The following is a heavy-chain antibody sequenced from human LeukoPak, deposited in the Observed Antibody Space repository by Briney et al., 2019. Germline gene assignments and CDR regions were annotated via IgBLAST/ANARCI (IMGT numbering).Heavy chain of an antibody. V-gene: IGHV4-34*01. CDR2: INHSGST. D-gene: IGHD2-15*01. Sequence: SETLSLTCAVDGGSFSGYYWSWIRQPPGKGLEWMGEINHSGSTNYNPSLKSRVTISVDTSKTQFSLKLSSVTAADTAVYYCQAGCSGGSCYDNDAFDIWGQGTMVTVSS. J-gene: IGHJ3*02. CDR3: QAGCSGGSCYDNDAFDI. CDR1: GGSFSGYY.